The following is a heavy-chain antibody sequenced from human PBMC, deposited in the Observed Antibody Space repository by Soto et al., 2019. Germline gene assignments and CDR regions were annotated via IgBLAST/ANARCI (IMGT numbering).Heavy chain of an antibody. V-gene: IGHV4-4*02. D-gene: IGHD1-7*01. CDR2: IYHSGST. J-gene: IGHJ6*02. CDR3: AHNTLEYNWNLYYYYGMDV. Sequence: QVQLQESGPGLVKPSGTLSLTCAVSGGSISSSNWWSWVRQPPGKGLEWIGEIYHSGSTNYNPSLKSRVTISVDKSKNQFSLKLSSVTAADTAVYYCAHNTLEYNWNLYYYYGMDVWGQGTTVTVSS. CDR1: GGSISSSNW.